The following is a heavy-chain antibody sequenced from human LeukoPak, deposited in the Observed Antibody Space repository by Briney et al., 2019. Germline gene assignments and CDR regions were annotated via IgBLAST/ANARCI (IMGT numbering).Heavy chain of an antibody. CDR1: GGSISSYY. V-gene: IGHV4-4*07. D-gene: IGHD6-19*01. J-gene: IGHJ6*02. CDR2: IYTSGST. Sequence: SETLSLTCTDSGGSISSYYWSWIRQPAGKGLEWIGRIYTSGSTNYNPSLKSRVTMSVDTSKNQFSLKLSSVTAADTAVYYCASLAVAEDYDYYYYYGMDVWGQGTTVTVSS. CDR3: ASLAVAEDYDYYYYYGMDV.